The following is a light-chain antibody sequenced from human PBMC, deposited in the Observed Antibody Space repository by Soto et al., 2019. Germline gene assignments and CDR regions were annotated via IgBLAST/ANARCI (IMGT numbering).Light chain of an antibody. CDR1: QSVPSTY. V-gene: IGKV3-20*01. CDR3: QQFGNSPWT. CDR2: GTS. Sequence: VLSQSPGILSLSPGERATLSCGASQSVPSTYFAWYQQKAGQPPRLLISGTSNRATGIPDRFSGSGSGTDFTLTISRLEPEDFAVYFCQQFGNSPWTFGQGTKVEI. J-gene: IGKJ1*01.